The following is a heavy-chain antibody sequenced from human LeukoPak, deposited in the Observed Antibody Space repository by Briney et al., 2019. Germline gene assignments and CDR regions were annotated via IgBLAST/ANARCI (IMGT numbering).Heavy chain of an antibody. CDR2: IFGSGGSA. J-gene: IGHJ4*02. D-gene: IGHD6-19*01. Sequence: GGSLRHSCAASGFTFNSYAMYWVRQAPGKGLEWVSGIFGSGGSAHYADSVKGRLTISRDNSKNTVYLQMDSLRVEDTAVYYCGKTTTGYSSGRYPGWPVDYWGQGTLVTVSS. CDR3: GKTTTGYSSGRYPGWPVDY. CDR1: GFTFNSYA. V-gene: IGHV3-23*01.